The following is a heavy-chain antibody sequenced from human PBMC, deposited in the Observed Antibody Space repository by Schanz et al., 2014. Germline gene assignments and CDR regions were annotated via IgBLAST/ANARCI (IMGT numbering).Heavy chain of an antibody. CDR3: AKYGGELGVSFEY. CDR1: GFTFSNYW. CDR2: IDADGNST. Sequence: EVQLVESGGGLVQPGGSLRLSCAASGFTFSNYWIHWVRQAPGKGLVWVSRIDADGNSTSYADSVKGRFTISRDNAKNPLYLQMNSLRPEDTAVYYCAKYGGELGVSFEYWGQGTLVTVSS. V-gene: IGHV3-74*01. D-gene: IGHD7-27*01. J-gene: IGHJ4*02.